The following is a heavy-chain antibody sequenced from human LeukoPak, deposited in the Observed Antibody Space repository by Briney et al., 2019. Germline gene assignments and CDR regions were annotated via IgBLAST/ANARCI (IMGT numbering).Heavy chain of an antibody. CDR3: AKWIYCSSTSCYISPDY. J-gene: IGHJ4*02. D-gene: IGHD2-2*02. V-gene: IGHV3-23*01. Sequence: QPGGSLRLSCAASGFTFSSYAMSWVRQVPGKGLEWVSAISGSGGSTYYADSVKGRFTISRDNSKNTLYLQMNSLRAEDTAVYYCAKWIYCSSTSCYISPDYWGQGTLVTVSS. CDR2: ISGSGGST. CDR1: GFTFSSYA.